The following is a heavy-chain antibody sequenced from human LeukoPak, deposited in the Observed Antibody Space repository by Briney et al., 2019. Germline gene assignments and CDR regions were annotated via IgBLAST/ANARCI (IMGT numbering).Heavy chain of an antibody. D-gene: IGHD1-7*01. CDR1: GFTFSSYW. V-gene: IGHV3-74*01. CDR2: LNSDGSSR. Sequence: PGGSLRLSCVASGFTFSSYWMHWVRQPPGKGLVWVSCLNSDGSSRRYADSVRGRFTISRDNAKNTLHLQMNSLRAEDTAVYYCATGNYHAFDIWGQGTMVTVSS. J-gene: IGHJ3*02. CDR3: ATGNYHAFDI.